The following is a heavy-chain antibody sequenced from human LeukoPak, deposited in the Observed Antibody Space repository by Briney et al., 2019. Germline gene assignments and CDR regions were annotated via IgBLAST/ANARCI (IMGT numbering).Heavy chain of an antibody. CDR1: VFTFSSYP. D-gene: IGHD3-22*01. CDR3: AKGSYYDSSGSFYFDY. J-gene: IGHJ4*02. Sequence: PGRSLRLSCAASVFTFSSYPMSWVRQAPWKGLEWVSGISGSGDNTYYADSVKGRFTISRDNSKNTLYVQVNSLGTEDTAAYYCAKGSYYDSSGSFYFDYWGQGTLVTVSS. V-gene: IGHV3-23*01. CDR2: ISGSGDNT.